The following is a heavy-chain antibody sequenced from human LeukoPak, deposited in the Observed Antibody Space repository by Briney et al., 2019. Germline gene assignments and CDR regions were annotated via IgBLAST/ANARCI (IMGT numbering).Heavy chain of an antibody. V-gene: IGHV3-23*01. CDR1: GFTFSSYA. J-gene: IGHJ4*02. CDR2: ITGSGDTT. CDR3: VKDYSTIAAAANPLFDY. Sequence: GWSLRLSCAASGFTFSSYAVTWVRQAPGKGLEWVSGITGSGDTTFYADSVKGRFTISRDNSKNTLYLQMHSLRVEDTAVYYCVKDYSTIAAAANPLFDYWGQGALVTVSS. D-gene: IGHD6-13*01.